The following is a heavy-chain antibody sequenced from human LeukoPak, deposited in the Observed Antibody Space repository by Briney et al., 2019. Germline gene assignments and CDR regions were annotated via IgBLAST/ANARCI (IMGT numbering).Heavy chain of an antibody. V-gene: IGHV3-23*01. D-gene: IGHD2-2*02. CDR3: AKGGHCSSTGCYTDY. J-gene: IGHJ4*02. CDR2: ISGSGGST. CDR1: GFTFSSYA. Sequence: PGGSLRLSCAASGFTFSSYAMSWVRQAPGKGLEWVSAISGSGGSTYYADSVKGRFTISRDNSKNTLYLQMNSLRAEDTAVYYCAKGGHCSSTGCYTDYWGRGTLVTVSS.